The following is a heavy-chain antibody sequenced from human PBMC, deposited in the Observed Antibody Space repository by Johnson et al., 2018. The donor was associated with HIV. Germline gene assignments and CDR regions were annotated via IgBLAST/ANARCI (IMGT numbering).Heavy chain of an antibody. J-gene: IGHJ3*02. Sequence: YDGNNKQYVDSVKRRSTISRGTSKNTLYLRMNSLRAEDTAVYYCAGAPFPYCGGDCYSFAFDIWGQGTVVTVSS. CDR2: YDGNNK. V-gene: IGHV3-30*03. D-gene: IGHD2-21*02. CDR3: AGAPFPYCGGDCYSFAFDI.